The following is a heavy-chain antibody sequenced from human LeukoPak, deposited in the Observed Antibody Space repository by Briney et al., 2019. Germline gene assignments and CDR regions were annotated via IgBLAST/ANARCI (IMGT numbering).Heavy chain of an antibody. CDR1: GFILSGYF. V-gene: IGHV3-7*03. Sequence: PGGSLRLSCAASGFILSGYFMSWVRQAPGKGLEWVASIKHDGSEEYYVDSVKGRFTISRDNAKNSLYLQMNSLRAEDTAVYYCARDAYSSSWDADYFDYWGQGTLVTVSS. CDR3: ARDAYSSSWDADYFDY. CDR2: IKHDGSEE. D-gene: IGHD6-13*01. J-gene: IGHJ4*02.